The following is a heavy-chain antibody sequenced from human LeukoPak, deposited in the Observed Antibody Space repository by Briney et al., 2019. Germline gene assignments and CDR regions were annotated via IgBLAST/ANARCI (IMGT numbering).Heavy chain of an antibody. J-gene: IGHJ3*02. D-gene: IGHD3-9*01. CDR3: ARDDWVSFYAFDI. CDR1: GGSISDYY. V-gene: IGHV4-59*01. CDR2: IYSSGSS. Sequence: SETLSLTCTVSGGSISDYYWKWIRQPPGMGLGLEWIGYIYSSGSSIYNPSLKSRVILSVDKSKNQFSLKLSSVTAADTAIYYCARDDWVSFYAFDIWGQGTMVTVSS.